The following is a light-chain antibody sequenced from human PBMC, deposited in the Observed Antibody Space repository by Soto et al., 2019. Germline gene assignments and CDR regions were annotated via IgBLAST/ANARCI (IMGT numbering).Light chain of an antibody. Sequence: QSALTQPASVSGSPGQSITISCTGTSSDVGGYKYVSWYQQYPGKAPKLMIYEVSNRPSGVSNRFSGSKSGNTASLTISGLQAEDEAYYYCSSYTSSSFLYVFGTGTKLTVL. J-gene: IGLJ1*01. CDR1: SSDVGGYKY. CDR2: EVS. CDR3: SSYTSSSFLYV. V-gene: IGLV2-14*01.